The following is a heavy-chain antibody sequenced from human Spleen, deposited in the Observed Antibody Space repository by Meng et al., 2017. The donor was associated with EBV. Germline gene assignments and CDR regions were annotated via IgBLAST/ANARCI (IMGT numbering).Heavy chain of an antibody. D-gene: IGHD2-8*01. CDR3: ATNKMVY. Sequence: EVRLVESGGGLVQPGGSLRLSCSASGFTFSSYWMHWVRQAPGKGLVWVSRINTDGSSTSYADSVKGRFSVSRDNVKNTLDLQMNSLRAEDTAVYYCATNKMVYWGQGTLVTVSS. V-gene: IGHV3-74*01. J-gene: IGHJ4*02. CDR2: INTDGSST. CDR1: GFTFSSYW.